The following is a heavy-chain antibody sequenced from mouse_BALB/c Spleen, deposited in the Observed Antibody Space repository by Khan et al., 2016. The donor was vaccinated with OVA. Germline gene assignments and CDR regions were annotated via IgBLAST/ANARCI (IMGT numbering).Heavy chain of an antibody. V-gene: IGHV1-7*01. CDR2: ISPSTGYA. J-gene: IGHJ2*02. D-gene: IGHD1-2*01. CDR3: TCGLFTTAYLLDY. Sequence: VQLQQSGAELAKPGASVKMSCKASGYTFTTYWLHWVKQRPGQGLEWIGYISPSTGYAEYNQRFKDRATLTADKSSTTAYMQLTGLTSEDSAVYYCTCGLFTTAYLLDYWGQGTSLTVSS. CDR1: GYTFTTYW.